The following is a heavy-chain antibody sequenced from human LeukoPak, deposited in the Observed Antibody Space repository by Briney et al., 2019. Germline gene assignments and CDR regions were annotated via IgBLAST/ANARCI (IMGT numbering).Heavy chain of an antibody. D-gene: IGHD6-6*01. CDR2: INPNSGGT. CDR1: GYTFTGYY. CDR3: ARYAGISSSLPPRFDP. J-gene: IGHJ5*02. V-gene: IGHV1-2*02. Sequence: ATVKVSCKASGYTFTGYYMHWVRQAPGQGLEWMGWINPNSGGTNYAQKFQGRVTMTRDMSISTAYMELSRLRSDDTAVYYCARYAGISSSLPPRFDPWGQGTLVTVSS.